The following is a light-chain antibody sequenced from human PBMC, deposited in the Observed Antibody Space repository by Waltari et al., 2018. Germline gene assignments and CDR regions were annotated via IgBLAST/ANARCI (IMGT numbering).Light chain of an antibody. CDR1: RSNIGDFS. V-gene: IGLV1-44*01. J-gene: IGLJ2*01. CDR3: AAWDDSLSGVV. Sequence: QPVLTQPPSVSGTPGQRVTISCSGSRSNIGDFSVNWYQHLPGSAPRLLIYSDYQPPTGFPDLFSGSKSVTSASLVVSGLQSDDEADYYCAAWDDSLSGVVFGGGTKLTVL. CDR2: SDY.